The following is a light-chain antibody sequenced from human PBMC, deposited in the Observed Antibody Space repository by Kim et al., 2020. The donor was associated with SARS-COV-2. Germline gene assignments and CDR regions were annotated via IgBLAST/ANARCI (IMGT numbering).Light chain of an antibody. J-gene: IGKJ1*01. CDR3: QKYNGAPWT. CDR1: QGINND. CDR2: AAS. V-gene: IGKV1-27*01. Sequence: ASVGDRVTITCGASQGINNDLAWYQQKPGKVPKVLSYAASALQSGVPYRFSGSGSGTDFTLTISSLQPEDVGTYYCQKYNGAPWTFGQGTKVDIK.